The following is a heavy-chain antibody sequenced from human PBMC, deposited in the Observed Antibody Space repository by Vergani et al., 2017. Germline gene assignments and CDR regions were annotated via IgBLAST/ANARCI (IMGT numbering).Heavy chain of an antibody. CDR2: INPNSGGT. CDR1: GYTFTGYY. J-gene: IGHJ2*01. CDR3: ARGESLPPGSNYWYFDL. Sequence: QVQLVQSGAEVKKPGASVKVSCKASGYTFTGYYMHWVRQAPGQGLEWMGWINPNSGGTNYAQKFQGRVTMTRDTSISTAYMELRSLRSDDTAVYYCARGESLPPGSNYWYFDLWGRGTLVTVSS. D-gene: IGHD3-10*01. V-gene: IGHV1-2*02.